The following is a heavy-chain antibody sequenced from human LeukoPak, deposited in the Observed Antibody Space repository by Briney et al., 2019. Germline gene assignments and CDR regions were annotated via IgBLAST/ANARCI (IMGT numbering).Heavy chain of an antibody. CDR1: GGTFSSYT. Sequence: PSVNLSCKASGGTFSSYTISWVRQAPGQGLEWMGRIDTNTGNPTYAQGFTGRFVFSLDTSVSTAYLQICSLKAEDTAVYYCARDLYCSSTSCYAAQGYYYGMDVWGKGTTVTVSS. J-gene: IGHJ6*04. D-gene: IGHD2-2*01. CDR2: IDTNTGNP. V-gene: IGHV7-4-1*01. CDR3: ARDLYCSSTSCYAAQGYYYGMDV.